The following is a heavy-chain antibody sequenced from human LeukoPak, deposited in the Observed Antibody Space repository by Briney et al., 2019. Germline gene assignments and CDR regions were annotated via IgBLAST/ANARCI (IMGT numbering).Heavy chain of an antibody. CDR2: IKQDGSEK. J-gene: IGHJ4*02. CDR3: ARDQAGAYYYDSSGYYFDY. CDR1: GFTFSSYW. D-gene: IGHD3-22*01. Sequence: GGSLRLSCAASGFTFSSYWMSWVRQAPGRGLEWVANIKQDGSEKYYVDSVKGRFTISRDNAKNSLYLQMNSLRAEDTAVYYCARDQAGAYYYDSSGYYFDYWGQGTLVTVSS. V-gene: IGHV3-7*01.